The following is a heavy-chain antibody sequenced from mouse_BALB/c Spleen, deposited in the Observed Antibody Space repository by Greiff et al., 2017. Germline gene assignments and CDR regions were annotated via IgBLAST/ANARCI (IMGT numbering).Heavy chain of an antibody. J-gene: IGHJ4*01. CDR2: IWAGGST. CDR1: GFSLTSYG. Sequence: VQLQQSGPGLVAPSQSLSITCTVSGFSLTSYGVHWVRQPPGKGLEWLGVIWAGGSTNYNSALMSRLSISKDNSKSQVFLKMNSLQTDDTAMYYCARAHDGRYYAMDYWGQGTSVTVSS. CDR3: ARAHDGRYYAMDY. V-gene: IGHV2-9*02. D-gene: IGHD2-3*01.